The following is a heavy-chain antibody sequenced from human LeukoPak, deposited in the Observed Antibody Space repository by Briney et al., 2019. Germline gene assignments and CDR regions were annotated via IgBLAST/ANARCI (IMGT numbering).Heavy chain of an antibody. Sequence: GGSLRLSCAASGFTFSSYAMSWVSQAPGRGLEWVSAISGSGGSTYYADSVKGRFTISRDKSKNTLYPQMNSLRAEDTAVYYCAKDLEPDDILTGCRAFDYWGQGTLVTVSS. CDR1: GFTFSSYA. CDR3: AKDLEPDDILTGCRAFDY. J-gene: IGHJ4*02. D-gene: IGHD3-9*01. CDR2: ISGSGGST. V-gene: IGHV3-23*01.